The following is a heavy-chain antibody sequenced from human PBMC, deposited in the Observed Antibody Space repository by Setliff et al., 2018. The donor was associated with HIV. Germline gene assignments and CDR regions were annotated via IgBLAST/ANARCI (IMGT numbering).Heavy chain of an antibody. CDR1: GGSVSGYF. J-gene: IGHJ6*03. D-gene: IGHD3-10*01. V-gene: IGHV4-59*02. Sequence: LSLTCTVSGGSVSGYFWSWIRQPPGRGLEWIGYIYYDGTTNSNPSLKSRVTISVTTSKNQFSLKLSSVTAADTALYFCARATFGSTSSGINYYMDVWGKGTTVTVSS. CDR2: IYYDGTT. CDR3: ARATFGSTSSGINYYMDV.